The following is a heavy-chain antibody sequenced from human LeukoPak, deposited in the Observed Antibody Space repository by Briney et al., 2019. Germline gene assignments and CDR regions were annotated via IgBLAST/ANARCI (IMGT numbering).Heavy chain of an antibody. CDR2: ISYDGSNK. CDR3: AAGGSGWYYFDY. D-gene: IGHD6-19*01. V-gene: IGHV3-30*03. Sequence: PGGSLRLSCAASGFTFSSYGMHWVRQAPGKGLGWVAVISYDGSNKYYADSVKGRFTISRDNSKNTLYLQMNSLRAEDTAVYYCAAGGSGWYYFDYWGQGTLVTVSS. CDR1: GFTFSSYG. J-gene: IGHJ4*02.